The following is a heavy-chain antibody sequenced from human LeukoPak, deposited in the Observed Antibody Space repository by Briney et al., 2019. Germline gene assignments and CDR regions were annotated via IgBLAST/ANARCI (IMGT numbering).Heavy chain of an antibody. Sequence: DSVTVSCTASGYTLTDNDINWVRQAAGQGLEWMGWMPPDSGDTGDARKVRGRVTMTRNTSMKTAYMELTSLRSEYTAVYYCARAPVDYDSSAFDYWGQGSLVAVSS. D-gene: IGHD3-22*01. CDR3: ARAPVDYDSSAFDY. CDR2: MPPDSGDT. V-gene: IGHV1-8*01. J-gene: IGHJ4*02. CDR1: GYTLTDND.